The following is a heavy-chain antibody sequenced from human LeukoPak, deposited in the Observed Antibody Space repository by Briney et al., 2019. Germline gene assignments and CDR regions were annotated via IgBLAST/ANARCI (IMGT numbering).Heavy chain of an antibody. Sequence: SETLSLTCTVSGGSISTSNYYWGWVRQPPGKGLEWIGNIFYSGSTYYSPSLKSRVTISVDTSKNQFSLKLSSVTAADTAVYYCARDRGQNAFDIWGQGTMVTVSS. CDR3: ARDRGQNAFDI. CDR1: GGSISTSNYY. V-gene: IGHV4-39*07. D-gene: IGHD3-10*01. CDR2: IFYSGST. J-gene: IGHJ3*02.